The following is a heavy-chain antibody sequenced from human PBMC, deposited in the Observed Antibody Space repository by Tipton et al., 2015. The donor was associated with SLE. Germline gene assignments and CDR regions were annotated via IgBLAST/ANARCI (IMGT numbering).Heavy chain of an antibody. CDR2: IYYSGST. J-gene: IGHJ4*02. D-gene: IGHD6-13*01. CDR1: GGSISSYY. Sequence: TLSLTCTVSGGSISSYYWSWIRQPPGRGLEWIGYIYYSGSTNYNPSLKSRVTISVDTSKNQFSLKRSSVTAADTAVYYCARDKEGYSSSWYYFDYWGQGTLVTVSS. V-gene: IGHV4-59*01. CDR3: ARDKEGYSSSWYYFDY.